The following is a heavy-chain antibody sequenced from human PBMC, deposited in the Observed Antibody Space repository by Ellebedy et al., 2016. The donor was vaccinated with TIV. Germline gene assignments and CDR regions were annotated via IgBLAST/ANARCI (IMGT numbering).Heavy chain of an antibody. CDR2: IIPIFGTA. J-gene: IGHJ4*02. Sequence: SVKVSXXASGGTFSSYAISWVRQAPGQGLEWMGGIIPIFGTANYAQKFQGRVTITADESTSTAYMELSSLRSEDTAVYYCARDQGRGYGWYVDYWGQGTLVTVSS. CDR1: GGTFSSYA. V-gene: IGHV1-69*13. D-gene: IGHD6-19*01. CDR3: ARDQGRGYGWYVDY.